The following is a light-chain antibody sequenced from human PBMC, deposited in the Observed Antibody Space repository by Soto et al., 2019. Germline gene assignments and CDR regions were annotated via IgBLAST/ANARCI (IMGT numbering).Light chain of an antibody. V-gene: IGKV1-5*03. CDR3: HQRRSWPRT. Sequence: DIQMTQSPSTLSGSLGDRVTLTCRASQTISSGLAWYQQKPGKAPKLLIYKASTVKSGVPSRSSGSGSGTEFTLTISSLQPDDFAVYYCHQRRSWPRTFGQGTRLEIK. J-gene: IGKJ5*01. CDR1: QTISSG. CDR2: KAS.